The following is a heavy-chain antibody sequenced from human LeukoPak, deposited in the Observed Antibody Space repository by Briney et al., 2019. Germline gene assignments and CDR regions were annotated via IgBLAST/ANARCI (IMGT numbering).Heavy chain of an antibody. D-gene: IGHD2-15*01. CDR3: ARVRGYCSGGSCYSGGYYYYMDV. Sequence: GGSLRLSCAASGFTFSSYSMNWVRQAPGKGLEWVSSISSSSSYIYYADSVRGRFTISRDNAKNSLYLQMNSLRAEDTAVYYCARVRGYCSGGSCYSGGYYYYMDVWGKGTTVTVSS. V-gene: IGHV3-21*01. CDR2: ISSSSSYI. CDR1: GFTFSSYS. J-gene: IGHJ6*03.